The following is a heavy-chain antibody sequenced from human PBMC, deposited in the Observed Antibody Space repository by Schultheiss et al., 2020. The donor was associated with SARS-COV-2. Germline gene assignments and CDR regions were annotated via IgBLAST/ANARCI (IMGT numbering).Heavy chain of an antibody. CDR2: LYSGGST. Sequence: GGSLRLSCTSSGFTFNYYYMGGVRQAPGKGLEWVSLLYSGGSTYYADSVKGRFTIIRDNSKNTLYLQMNSLIAEDTAVYSCARSSSGWFGDAFDIWGQGTMVTVSS. V-gene: IGHV3-66*02. CDR3: ARSSSGWFGDAFDI. J-gene: IGHJ3*02. CDR1: GFTFNYYY. D-gene: IGHD6-19*01.